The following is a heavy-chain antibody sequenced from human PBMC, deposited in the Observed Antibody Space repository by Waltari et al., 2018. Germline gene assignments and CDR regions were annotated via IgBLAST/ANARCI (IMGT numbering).Heavy chain of an antibody. CDR3: AREGDYDYVWGSYRYSFDY. Sequence: QVQLQESGPGLVKPSETLSLTCTVSGYSISSGYYWGWIREPPGKGLEWIGSIYHSGSTYYNPSLKSRVTISVDTSKNQFSLKRSSVTAADTAVYYCAREGDYDYVWGSYRYSFDYWGQGTLVTVSS. CDR2: IYHSGST. J-gene: IGHJ4*02. V-gene: IGHV4-38-2*02. D-gene: IGHD3-16*02. CDR1: GYSISSGYY.